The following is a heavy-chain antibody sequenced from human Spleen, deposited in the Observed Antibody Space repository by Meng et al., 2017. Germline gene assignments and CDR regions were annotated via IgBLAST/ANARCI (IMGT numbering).Heavy chain of an antibody. Sequence: QLQLQESGSGLVKPSQTLSLTCAVSGGSISSGGYYWSWIRQPPGKGLEWIAYIYYSGSTYYNPSLKSRVTISVDTSKNQFSLKLSSVTAADTAVYYCASVVPTAKSYYFDYWGQGTLVTVSS. CDR2: IYYSGST. J-gene: IGHJ4*02. CDR1: GGSISSGGYY. D-gene: IGHD2-2*01. V-gene: IGHV4-30-4*01. CDR3: ASVVPTAKSYYFDY.